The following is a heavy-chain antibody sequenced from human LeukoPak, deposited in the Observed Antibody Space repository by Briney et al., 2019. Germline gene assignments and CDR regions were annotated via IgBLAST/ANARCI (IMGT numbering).Heavy chain of an antibody. V-gene: IGHV1-2*02. D-gene: IGHD3-22*01. CDR1: GYTFTGYY. Sequence: GASVKVSCKASGYTFTGYYMHWVRQAPGQGLEWMGWINPNSGGTNYAQKFQGRVTMTRDTSISTAYMELSRLRSDDTAVYYCARDDDSSGYPHYFDYWGQGTLVTVSS. CDR3: ARDDDSSGYPHYFDY. CDR2: INPNSGGT. J-gene: IGHJ4*02.